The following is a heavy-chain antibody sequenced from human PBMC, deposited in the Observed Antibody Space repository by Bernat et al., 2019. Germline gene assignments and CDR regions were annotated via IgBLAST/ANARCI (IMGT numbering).Heavy chain of an antibody. CDR3: ARVLYGSGPHYYYGMDV. Sequence: EVQLVESGGGLVQPGGSLRLSCAASGFTFSSYWMHWVRQAPGKGLVWVFRINSDGSSTSYADSVKGRFTISRDNAKNTLYLQMNSLRAEDTAVYYCARVLYGSGPHYYYGMDVWGQGTTVTVSS. CDR1: GFTFSSYW. D-gene: IGHD3-10*01. CDR2: INSDGSST. V-gene: IGHV3-74*01. J-gene: IGHJ6*02.